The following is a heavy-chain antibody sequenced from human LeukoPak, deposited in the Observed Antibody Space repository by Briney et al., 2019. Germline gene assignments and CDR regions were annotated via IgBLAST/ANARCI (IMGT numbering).Heavy chain of an antibody. CDR2: IYTSGST. D-gene: IGHD3-22*01. J-gene: IGHJ4*02. Sequence: SETLSLTCTVSGDSISSYYWSWIRQPAGKGLEWIGRIYTSGSTNYNPSLKSRVTMSVDASKNQFSLKLSSVTAADTAVYYCARVYYYDSSGYFFYYFDYWGQGTLVTVSS. CDR3: ARVYYYDSSGYFFYYFDY. CDR1: GDSISSYY. V-gene: IGHV4-4*07.